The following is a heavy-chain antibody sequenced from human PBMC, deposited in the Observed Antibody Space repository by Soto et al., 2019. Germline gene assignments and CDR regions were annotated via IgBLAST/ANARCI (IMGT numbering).Heavy chain of an antibody. V-gene: IGHV3-23*01. D-gene: IGHD1-1*01. Sequence: PGGSLRLSCAASGFTFSSYAMSWVRQAPGKGLEWVSAISGSGGSTYYADSVKGRFTISRDNSKNTLYLQMNSLRAEDTAVYYCAKALERRETNYYYYGMDVWGQGTTVTVSS. J-gene: IGHJ6*02. CDR3: AKALERRETNYYYYGMDV. CDR1: GFTFSSYA. CDR2: ISGSGGST.